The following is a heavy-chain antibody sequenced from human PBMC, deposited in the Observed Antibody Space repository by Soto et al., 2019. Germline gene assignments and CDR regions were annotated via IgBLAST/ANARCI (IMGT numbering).Heavy chain of an antibody. D-gene: IGHD2-15*01. CDR1: GFTFSSYS. V-gene: IGHV3-21*01. J-gene: IGHJ5*02. CDR2: ISTSSSYI. Sequence: EVQLVESGGGLVKPGGSLRLSCAASGFTFSSYSMNWVRQAPGKGLEWVSSISTSSSYIYYADSVKGRFTISRDNAKNSLYLQMNSLRAEDTAVYYCARDSGSLDDNWFDPWGQGTLVTGSS. CDR3: ARDSGSLDDNWFDP.